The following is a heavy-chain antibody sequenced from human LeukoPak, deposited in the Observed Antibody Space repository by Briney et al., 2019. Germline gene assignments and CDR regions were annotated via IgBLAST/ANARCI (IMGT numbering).Heavy chain of an antibody. CDR3: ARDDFWSDYGYYFDY. CDR1: GGTFSSYA. V-gene: IGHV1-69*05. CDR2: TIPIFGTA. Sequence: SVKVSCKASGGTFSSYAISWVRQAPGQGLEWMGRTIPIFGTANYAQKFQGRVTITTDESTSTAYMELSSLRSEDTAVYYCARDDFWSDYGYYFDYWGQGTLVTVSS. D-gene: IGHD3-3*01. J-gene: IGHJ4*02.